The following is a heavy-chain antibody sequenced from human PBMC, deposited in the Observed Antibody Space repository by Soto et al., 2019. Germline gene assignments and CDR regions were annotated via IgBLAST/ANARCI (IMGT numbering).Heavy chain of an antibody. V-gene: IGHV3-23*01. J-gene: IGHJ4*02. D-gene: IGHD3-3*01. CDR3: AKDNHDYDFWSGYYIANRMAEYYFDY. CDR2: ISGSGGST. CDR1: GFTFSSYA. Sequence: GGSLRLSCAASGFTFSSYAMSWVRQAPGKGLEWVSAISGSGGSTYYADSVKGRFTIPRDNSKNTLYLQMNSLRAEDTAVYYCAKDNHDYDFWSGYYIANRMAEYYFDYWGQGTLVTVSS.